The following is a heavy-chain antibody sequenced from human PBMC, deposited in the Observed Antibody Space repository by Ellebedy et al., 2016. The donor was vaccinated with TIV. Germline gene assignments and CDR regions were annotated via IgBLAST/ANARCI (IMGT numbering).Heavy chain of an antibody. CDR3: ARSAVSMVRGVVFLDY. CDR2: ISSSSDYI. D-gene: IGHD3-10*01. V-gene: IGHV3-21*04. J-gene: IGHJ4*02. Sequence: GESLKLSCAAPGFTFSIYSMNWVRQAPGKGLEWVSSISSSSDYIYYADSVKGRFTISRDNSKNTLYLQMTSLRAEDTAVYYCARSAVSMVRGVVFLDYWGQGTLVTVSS. CDR1: GFTFSIYS.